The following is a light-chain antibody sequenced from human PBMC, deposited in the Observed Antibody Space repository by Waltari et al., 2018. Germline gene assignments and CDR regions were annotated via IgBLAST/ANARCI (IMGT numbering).Light chain of an antibody. CDR3: LSFTSSSTWV. CDR2: DGS. Sequence: QSALTQPASVSGSPGQSITISCTGTSSDIGAFKHVSWYQQHPGKAPRLMIFDGSDRPSGGATRFARSKSGNTAALTISGLQAEDEADYYCLSFTSSSTWVFGGGTKLTVL. CDR1: SSDIGAFKH. V-gene: IGLV2-14*03. J-gene: IGLJ3*02.